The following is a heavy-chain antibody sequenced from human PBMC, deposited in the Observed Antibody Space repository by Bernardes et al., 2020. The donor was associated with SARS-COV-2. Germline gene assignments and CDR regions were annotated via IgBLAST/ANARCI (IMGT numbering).Heavy chain of an antibody. Sequence: ASVKVSCKASGYTFTSYGISWVRQAPGQGLEWMGWISAYNGNTNYAQKLQGRVTMTTDTSTSTAYMELRSLRSDDTAVYYCARVYYDFWSGYFQADNSDAFDIWGQGTMVTVSS. V-gene: IGHV1-18*01. CDR1: GYTFTSYG. D-gene: IGHD3-3*01. CDR2: ISAYNGNT. CDR3: ARVYYDFWSGYFQADNSDAFDI. J-gene: IGHJ3*02.